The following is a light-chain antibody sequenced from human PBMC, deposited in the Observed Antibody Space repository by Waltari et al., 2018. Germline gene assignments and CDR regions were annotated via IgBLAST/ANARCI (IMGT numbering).Light chain of an antibody. CDR2: SDN. V-gene: IGLV1-44*01. Sequence: QSAVTQPPSTSGTPGPYVTLSCSGCNSNIGTNTVNSYYQFSGAAPRRLIHSDNQRPSGVPDRFSGSKSGTSASLVISGLQADDEGDYYCAAWDDILNGPVFGGGTKLTVL. CDR3: AAWDDILNGPV. J-gene: IGLJ3*02. CDR1: NSNIGTNT.